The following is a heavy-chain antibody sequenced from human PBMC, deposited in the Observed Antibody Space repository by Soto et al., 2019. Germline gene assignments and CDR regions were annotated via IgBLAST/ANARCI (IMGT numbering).Heavy chain of an antibody. CDR1: GFTFSSYA. V-gene: IGHV3-23*01. CDR2: ISGSGGST. CDR3: AKDHGPSAKGGGYYFDY. J-gene: IGHJ4*02. D-gene: IGHD3-16*01. Sequence: EVQLLESGGGLVQPGGSLRLSCAASGFTFSSYAMSWVRQAPGKGLEWVAAISGSGGSTYYADSVKGRFTISRDNSKNTLYQQMNSLRAEDTAVYYCAKDHGPSAKGGGYYFDYWGQGTLVHVSS.